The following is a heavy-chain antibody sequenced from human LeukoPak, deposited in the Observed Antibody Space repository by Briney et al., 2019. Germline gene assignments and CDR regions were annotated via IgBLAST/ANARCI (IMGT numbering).Heavy chain of an antibody. Sequence: GGSLRLSCAASGVTFSNYGMSWVRQAPGKGLEWVSDISPSGGSTYYADSVKGRFTISRDNSKNTLYLHMNSLRAEDTAVYCCAKRTSIAVAYYFDYWGQGTLVTVSS. CDR3: AKRTSIAVAYYFDY. V-gene: IGHV3-23*01. J-gene: IGHJ4*02. CDR1: GVTFSNYG. CDR2: ISPSGGST. D-gene: IGHD6-19*01.